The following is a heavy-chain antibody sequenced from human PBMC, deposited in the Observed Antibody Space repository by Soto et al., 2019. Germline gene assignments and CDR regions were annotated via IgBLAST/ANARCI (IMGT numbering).Heavy chain of an antibody. CDR1: GSTFSSYG. J-gene: IGHJ6*02. D-gene: IGHD3-10*01. Sequence: PEGSLRLSCAASGSTFSSYGMNWLRQAPGKGLEWVAVRWYDGSNKYYADSVKGRFTISRDNSKNTLYVQMNSLRAEGTAVYYCARDLGSSYGMDVWGQGT. CDR3: ARDLGSSYGMDV. CDR2: RWYDGSNK. V-gene: IGHV3-33*01.